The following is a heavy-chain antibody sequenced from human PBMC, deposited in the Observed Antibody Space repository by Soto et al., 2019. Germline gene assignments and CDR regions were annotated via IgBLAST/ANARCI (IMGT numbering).Heavy chain of an antibody. V-gene: IGHV3-30*18. CDR1: GFTFSSYG. CDR3: AKDLYDSSGYPDY. Sequence: SGGSLRLSCAASGFTFSSYGMHWVRQAPGKGLEWVAVISYDGSNKYYADSVKGRFTISRDNSKNTLYLQMNSLRAEDTAVYYCAKDLYDSSGYPDYWGQGTLVTVSS. D-gene: IGHD3-22*01. CDR2: ISYDGSNK. J-gene: IGHJ4*02.